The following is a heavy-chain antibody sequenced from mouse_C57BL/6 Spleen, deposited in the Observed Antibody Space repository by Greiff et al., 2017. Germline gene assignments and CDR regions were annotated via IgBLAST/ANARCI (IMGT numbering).Heavy chain of an antibody. V-gene: IGHV14-3*01. CDR2: IDPANGNT. J-gene: IGHJ4*01. CDR1: GFNIKNTY. D-gene: IGHD1-1*01. Sequence: VQLQHSVAELVRPGASVKLSCTASGFNIKNTYKHWVKQRPEQGLEWIGRIDPANGNTKYAPKFQGKATITADTSSNTAYLQLSSLTSEDTAIYYCARDYYGSGYAMDYWGQGTSVTVSS. CDR3: ARDYYGSGYAMDY.